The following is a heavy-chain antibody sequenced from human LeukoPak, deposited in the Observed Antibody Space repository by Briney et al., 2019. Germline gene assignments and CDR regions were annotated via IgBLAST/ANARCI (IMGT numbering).Heavy chain of an antibody. CDR2: IYYSGST. D-gene: IGHD6-13*01. V-gene: IGHV4-31*11. Sequence: KSSETLSLTCGVSGGSISSGGYYWSWIRQHPGKGLEWIGYIYYSGSTYYNPSLKSQVTISVDMSKNQFSLKLSSVTAADTAVYYCARVSAAGGGVDYCGQGTLVTVSS. J-gene: IGHJ4*02. CDR3: ARVSAAGGGVDY. CDR1: GGSISSGGYY.